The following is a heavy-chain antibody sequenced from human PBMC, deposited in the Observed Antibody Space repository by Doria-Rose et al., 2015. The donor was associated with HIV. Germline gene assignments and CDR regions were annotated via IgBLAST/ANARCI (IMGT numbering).Heavy chain of an antibody. D-gene: IGHD6-13*01. CDR2: IFSDDER. CDR1: GVSLSSPGMG. Sequence: QESGPVLVKPTETLTLTCTVSGVSLSSPGMGVSWIRQPPGKALEWLANIFSDDERFYKTSLKSRLTISGGTSKSQVVLTMTDMDPVDTATYYCARIKSSRWYHKYYFDFWGQGTLVIVSA. CDR3: ARIKSSRWYHKYYFDF. J-gene: IGHJ4*02. V-gene: IGHV2-26*01.